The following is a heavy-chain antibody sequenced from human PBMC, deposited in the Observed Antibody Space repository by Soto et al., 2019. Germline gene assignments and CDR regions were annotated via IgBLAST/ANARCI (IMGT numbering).Heavy chain of an antibody. CDR3: ARHFRDAYTALAF. CDR1: GGSISSGGYS. J-gene: IGHJ4*02. Sequence: SETLSLTCAVSGGSISSGGYSWGWIRQPPGKGLEWIGYIYHSGSTYYNPSLKSRATISVDTSKNQLSLKLTSVTAADTAVYYCARHFRDAYTALAFWGQGTLVTVSS. V-gene: IGHV4-30-2*01. D-gene: IGHD3-3*02. CDR2: IYHSGST.